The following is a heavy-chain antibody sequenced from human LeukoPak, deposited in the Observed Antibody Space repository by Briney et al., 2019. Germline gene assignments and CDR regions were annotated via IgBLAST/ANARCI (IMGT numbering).Heavy chain of an antibody. V-gene: IGHV3-64*01. CDR2: IISNGGST. D-gene: IGHD3-22*01. CDR3: ARVLIVIVMIVVVIGDY. Sequence: GGSLRLSCAASGFTFSSYDMNWVRQAPGKGVEYVSAIISNGGSTYYSNSLTARFPISTVNSTNTLYLQMGSLRAEDMAVYYCARVLIVIVMIVVVIGDYWGQGTLVTVSS. J-gene: IGHJ4*02. CDR1: GFTFSSYD.